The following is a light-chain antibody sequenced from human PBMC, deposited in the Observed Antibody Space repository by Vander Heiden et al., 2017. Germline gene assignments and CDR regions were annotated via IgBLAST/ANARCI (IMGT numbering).Light chain of an antibody. CDR1: SSNSGKNY. CDR2: DNN. V-gene: IGLV1-51*01. J-gene: IGLJ1*01. CDR3: GTWDSSLSNAV. Sequence: QSVLTQPPSVSAAPGQKVTISCSGSSSNSGKNYVSWYQQVQGTAPKLLIYDNNKRPSGIPDRFSGSKSGTSATLGITGLQTGDEADYYCGTWDSSLSNAVFGTGTKVTVL.